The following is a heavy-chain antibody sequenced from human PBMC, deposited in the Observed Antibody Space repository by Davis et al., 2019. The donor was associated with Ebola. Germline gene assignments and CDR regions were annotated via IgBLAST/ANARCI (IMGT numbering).Heavy chain of an antibody. CDR2: INPNSGGT. CDR3: ARASLRFLEWFGSSFDY. V-gene: IGHV1-2*04. CDR1: GYTFTGYY. J-gene: IGHJ4*02. D-gene: IGHD3-3*01. Sequence: AASVKVSCKASGYTFTGYYMHWVRQAPGQGLEWMGWINPNSGGTNYAQKFQGWVTMTRDTSISTAYMELSSLRSEDTAVYYCARASLRFLEWFGSSFDYWGQGTLVTVSS.